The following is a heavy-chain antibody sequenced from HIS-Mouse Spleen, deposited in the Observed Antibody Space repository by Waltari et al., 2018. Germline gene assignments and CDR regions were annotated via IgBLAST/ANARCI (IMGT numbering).Heavy chain of an antibody. CDR3: ARGSGYSGYDSDY. Sequence: QVQLVQSGAEVKKPGASVKVSCKASGYTFTGYYMHWVRQAPGQGLEWMGWINPNRGGTNYAQKFQGRVTMTRDTSISTAYMELSRLRSDDTAVYYCARGSGYSGYDSDYWGQGTLVTVSS. V-gene: IGHV1-2*02. J-gene: IGHJ4*02. CDR2: INPNRGGT. D-gene: IGHD5-12*01. CDR1: GYTFTGYY.